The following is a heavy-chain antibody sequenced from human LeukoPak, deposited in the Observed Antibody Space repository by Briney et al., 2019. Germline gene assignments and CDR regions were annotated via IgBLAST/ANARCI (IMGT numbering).Heavy chain of an antibody. CDR1: GFTFSSYS. D-gene: IGHD6-19*01. CDR3: ARDLVAVADTYYYYYMDV. Sequence: PGGSLRLSCAASGFTFSSYSMNWVRQAPGKGLEWVSFISSSSSYIYYADSVKGRFTISRDNAKNSLYLQMNSLRAEDTAVYYCARDLVAVADTYYYYYMDVWGKGTTVTVSS. J-gene: IGHJ6*03. V-gene: IGHV3-21*01. CDR2: ISSSSSYI.